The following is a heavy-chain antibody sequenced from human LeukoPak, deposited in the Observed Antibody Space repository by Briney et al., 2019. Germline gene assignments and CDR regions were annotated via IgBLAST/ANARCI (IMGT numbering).Heavy chain of an antibody. Sequence: PGGSLRLSCVASGFTFNNYWMHWVRQAPGKGLEWVAVISYDGSNKYYADSVKGRFTISRDNSKNTLYLQMNSLRAEDTAVYYCARARLGIAVAGGHNWFDPWGQGTLVTVSS. CDR2: ISYDGSNK. V-gene: IGHV3-30*03. J-gene: IGHJ5*02. CDR1: GFTFNNYW. CDR3: ARARLGIAVAGGHNWFDP. D-gene: IGHD6-19*01.